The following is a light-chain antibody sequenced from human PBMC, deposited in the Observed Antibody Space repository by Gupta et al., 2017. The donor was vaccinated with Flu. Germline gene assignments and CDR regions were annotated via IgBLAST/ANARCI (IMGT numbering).Light chain of an antibody. CDR3: QQENNGPPSST. CDR2: GAS. J-gene: IGKJ2*01. CDR1: QSVSRN. Sequence: EIVMTQSAATLSVSPGERATLYCRASQSVSRNLDWYQQKPGQAPPLLIYGASTRTKGSTAIFSGSGAGTEVNLTISSRQSEDFAVYYCQQENNGPPSSTFGQGTKVEIK. V-gene: IGKV3-15*01.